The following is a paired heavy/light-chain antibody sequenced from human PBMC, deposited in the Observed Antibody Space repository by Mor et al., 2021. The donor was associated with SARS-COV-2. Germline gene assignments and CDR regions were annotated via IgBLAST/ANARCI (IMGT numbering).Heavy chain of an antibody. D-gene: IGHD1-7*01. J-gene: IGHJ2*01. CDR1: GFTFSTCW. CDR2: INLDGNEK. CDR3: ARLRDELPYWYFDL. V-gene: IGHV3-7*01. Sequence: VQLVESGGGLVQPGGSLRLSCAVSGFTFSTCWMSWVRQAPGKGLEWVANINLDGNEKYYVDSVTGRFTISRDNAKNSLYLQMNSLRAEDTAVYYCARLRDELPYWYFDLWGRGTLVTVSS.
Light chain of an antibody. CDR2: LNSDGSH. V-gene: IGLV4-69*01. Sequence: QLVLTQSPSASASLGASVKLTCTLSSGHSNYAIAWHQQQPEKGPRYLMKLNSDGSHKRGDGIPDRFSGSSSGAERYLTISSLQSEDEADYYCQTWVTGGPCVFGTGTKVTVL. J-gene: IGLJ1*01. CDR3: QTWVTGGPCV. CDR1: SGHSNYA.